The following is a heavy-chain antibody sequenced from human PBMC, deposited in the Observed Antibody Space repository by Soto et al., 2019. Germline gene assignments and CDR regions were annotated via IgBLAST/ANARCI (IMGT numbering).Heavy chain of an antibody. CDR2: IYHIGST. Sequence: VQLLQSGPGLVKPSGTLSLTCAVSGGSVSSTNWWSWVRQSPGKGLEWFGDIYHIGSTNYNPSLRGRVSISVAKSNNQFSLTLKYVTAADTAVYYCATLPPRIVVTVLPIPTWGQGTLGTVSS. J-gene: IGHJ5*02. CDR1: GGSVSSTNW. V-gene: IGHV4-4*02. CDR3: ATLPPRIVVTVLPIPT. D-gene: IGHD2-15*01.